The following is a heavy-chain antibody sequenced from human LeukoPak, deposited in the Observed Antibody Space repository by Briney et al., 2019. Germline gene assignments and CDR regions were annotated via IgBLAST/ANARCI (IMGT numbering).Heavy chain of an antibody. J-gene: IGHJ5*01. Sequence: SVKVSCKASGGTFSSYAISWVRQAPGQGLEWMGGIIPIFGTANYAQKFQGRVTMTEDTSTDTAYMELSSLRSEDTAVYYCARNLGRSSWYIWFDFWGQGTLVTVSS. CDR1: GGTFSSYA. V-gene: IGHV1-69*06. CDR3: ARNLGRSSWYIWFDF. D-gene: IGHD6-13*01. CDR2: IIPIFGTA.